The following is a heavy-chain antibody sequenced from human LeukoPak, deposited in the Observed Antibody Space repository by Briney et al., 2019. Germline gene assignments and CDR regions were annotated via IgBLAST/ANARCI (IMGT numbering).Heavy chain of an antibody. V-gene: IGHV3-7*03. Sequence: GGSLRLSCAASGFTFSAYWMSWVRQAPGKGLEWVASINHNGNVNYYVDSVKGRFTISRDNAKNSLYLQMSNLRAEDTAVYFCARGGGLDVWGQGATVTVSS. D-gene: IGHD3-16*01. CDR3: ARGGGLDV. J-gene: IGHJ6*02. CDR1: GFTFSAYW. CDR2: INHNGNVN.